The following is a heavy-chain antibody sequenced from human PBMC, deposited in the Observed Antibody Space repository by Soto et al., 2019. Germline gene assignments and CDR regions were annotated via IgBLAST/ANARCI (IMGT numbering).Heavy chain of an antibody. D-gene: IGHD3-10*01. V-gene: IGHV4-59*01. J-gene: IGHJ6*02. Sequence: SSETLSLTCTVSGGSISSYYWSWIRQPPGKGLEWVGYIYYSGSTNYNPSLKSRVTISVDTSKNQFSLKLSSVTAADTAVYYCARDKMVRGAKSSGMDVWGQGTTVTVS. CDR3: ARDKMVRGAKSSGMDV. CDR1: GGSISSYY. CDR2: IYYSGST.